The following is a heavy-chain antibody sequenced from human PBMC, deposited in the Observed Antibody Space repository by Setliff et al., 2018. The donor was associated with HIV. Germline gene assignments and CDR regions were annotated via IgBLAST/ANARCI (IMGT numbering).Heavy chain of an antibody. CDR3: ARGGGYDVVIYFDY. V-gene: IGHV1-3*01. CDR2: INAGNGNT. CDR1: GYTFTSYA. J-gene: IGHJ4*02. D-gene: IGHD5-12*01. Sequence: ASVKVSCKASGYTFTSYAMHWVRQAPGQGLEWMGWINAGNGNTRYSQTFQGRVTITRDTSASTAYMELSSLRSEDTAVYYCARGGGYDVVIYFDYWGQGTLVTVSS.